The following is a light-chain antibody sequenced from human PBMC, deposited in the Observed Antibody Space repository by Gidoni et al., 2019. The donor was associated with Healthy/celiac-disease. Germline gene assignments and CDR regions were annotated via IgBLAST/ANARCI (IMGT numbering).Light chain of an antibody. J-gene: IGLJ3*02. CDR2: EGS. V-gene: IGLV2-23*03. CDR3: CSYAGSSTFLV. Sequence: QSALTPPASVSVSPGQSLTHTCTGTSSDVGCYNLVSWYQQDPGKAPKLMIYEGSKRPSGVSNLFSGSKSGHTASLTISWLQAEDEADYYCCSYAGSSTFLVFGGGTKLTVL. CDR1: SSDVGCYNL.